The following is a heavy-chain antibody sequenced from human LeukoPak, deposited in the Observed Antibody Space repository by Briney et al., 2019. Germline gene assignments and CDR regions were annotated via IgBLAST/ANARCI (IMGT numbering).Heavy chain of an antibody. V-gene: IGHV4-30-4*01. CDR1: GGSISSGSYY. CDR3: ARVNSGSYYVFDY. Sequence: SETLSLTCTVSGGSISSGSYYWSWIRQPPGKGLEWIGYIYYSGSTYYNPSLKSRVTISVDTSKNQFSLKLSSVIAADTAVYYCARVNSGSYYVFDYWGQGTLVTVSS. J-gene: IGHJ4*02. CDR2: IYYSGST. D-gene: IGHD1-26*01.